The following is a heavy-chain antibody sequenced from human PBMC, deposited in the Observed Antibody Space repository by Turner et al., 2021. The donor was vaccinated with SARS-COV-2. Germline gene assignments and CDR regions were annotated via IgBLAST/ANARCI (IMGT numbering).Heavy chain of an antibody. CDR3: AKNEMAMIVVVITLFDY. J-gene: IGHJ4*02. Sequence: EVQLLESGGGLVQPGGSLRLSCAASGFTFSSYAMSWVRQAPGKGVEGVSVISGSGGSTYYADSVKGRFTISRDNSKNTLYLQMNSLRAEETAVYYCAKNEMAMIVVVITLFDYWGQGTLVTVSS. D-gene: IGHD3-22*01. CDR1: GFTFSSYA. CDR2: ISGSGGST. V-gene: IGHV3-23*01.